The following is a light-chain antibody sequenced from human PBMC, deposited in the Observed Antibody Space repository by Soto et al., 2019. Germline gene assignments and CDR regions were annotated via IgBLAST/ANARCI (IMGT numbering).Light chain of an antibody. V-gene: IGLV2-8*01. CDR3: SSYVGDNNVV. J-gene: IGLJ2*01. CDR1: SSDVGGYNY. Sequence: QSALTQPASVSGSPGQSITISCTGTSSDVGGYNYVSWYQQHPGKAPKLIIYEVIRRPSGVPDRFSGSKTGNTASLTVSGLQAEDEANYYCSSYVGDNNVVFGGGTKLTVL. CDR2: EVI.